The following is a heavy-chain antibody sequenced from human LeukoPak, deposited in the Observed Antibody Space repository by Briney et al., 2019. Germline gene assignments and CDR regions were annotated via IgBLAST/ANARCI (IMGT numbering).Heavy chain of an antibody. CDR1: GGSISSGGYY. Sequence: SETLSLTCTVSGGSISSGGYYWSWIRQHPGKGLEGFVYIYYSGSTYYNPYLKSRVTISVDTSKNQFSLKLSSVTAADTAVYYCARDLIGYCSGGSCYSGYYYGMDVWGQGTTVTVSS. CDR3: ARDLIGYCSGGSCYSGYYYGMDV. V-gene: IGHV4-31*03. J-gene: IGHJ6*02. D-gene: IGHD2-15*01. CDR2: IYYSGST.